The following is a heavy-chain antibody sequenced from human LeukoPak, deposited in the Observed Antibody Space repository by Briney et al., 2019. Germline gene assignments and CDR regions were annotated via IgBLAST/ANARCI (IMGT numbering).Heavy chain of an antibody. CDR2: ISSSGSYI. CDR3: ATPPPSSTIQVNWFDP. Sequence: GGSLRLSCAASGFTFSSYSMNWVRQAPGKGLEWVSSISSSGSYIYYADSVKGRFTISRDNAKNSLYLQMNSLRAEDTAVYYCATPPPSSTIQVNWFDPWGQGTLVTVSS. CDR1: GFTFSSYS. D-gene: IGHD6-13*01. J-gene: IGHJ5*02. V-gene: IGHV3-21*04.